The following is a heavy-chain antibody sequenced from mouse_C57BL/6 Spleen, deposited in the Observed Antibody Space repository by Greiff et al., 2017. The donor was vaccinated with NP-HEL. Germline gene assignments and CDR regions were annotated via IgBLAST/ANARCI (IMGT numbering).Heavy chain of an antibody. CDR1: GYAFSSSW. D-gene: IGHD2-4*01. V-gene: IGHV1-82*01. Sequence: QVQLQQSGPEPVKPGASVKISCKASGYAFSSSWMNWVKQRPGKGLEWIGRIYPGDGDTNYNGKFKGKATLTADKSSSTAYMQLSSLTSDDAAVYFSAREHDDYESYAMDYWGQGTSVTVSS. J-gene: IGHJ4*01. CDR3: AREHDDYESYAMDY. CDR2: IYPGDGDT.